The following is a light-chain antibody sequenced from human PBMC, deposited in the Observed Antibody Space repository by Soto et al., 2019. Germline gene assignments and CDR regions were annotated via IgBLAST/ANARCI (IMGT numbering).Light chain of an antibody. J-gene: IGKJ3*01. CDR2: AAS. CDR3: QKCSGPPPFT. CDR1: HDITNY. V-gene: IGKV1-27*01. Sequence: DIQMTQSPSSLSASVGDRVTITCRASHDITNYLAWYQQKPGKVPKLLIYAASTLQSGVPSRFSGSGSGTDFTLTISSLQPEDAPTYFCQKCSGPPPFTFGPGTTVDIK.